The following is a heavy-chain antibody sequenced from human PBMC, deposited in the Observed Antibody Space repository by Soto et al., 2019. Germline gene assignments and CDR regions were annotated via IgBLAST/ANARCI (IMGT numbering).Heavy chain of an antibody. Sequence: PSETLSLTCTVSGGSVSSGSYYWSWVRQPAVKGLEWIGRIFSSGSTSFNPSLESRVAMSVDTSKNHFSLNLSSVTAADMAVYYCAREGSYSAYNFAHGIQLWSFDFWGQGALVTV. J-gene: IGHJ4*02. D-gene: IGHD5-12*01. V-gene: IGHV4-61*10. CDR2: IFSSGST. CDR1: GGSVSSGSYY. CDR3: AREGSYSAYNFAHGIQLWSFDF.